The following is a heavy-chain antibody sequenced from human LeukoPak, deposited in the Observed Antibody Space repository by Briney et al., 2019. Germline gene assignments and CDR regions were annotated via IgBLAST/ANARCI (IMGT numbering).Heavy chain of an antibody. V-gene: IGHV3-66*01. J-gene: IGHJ4*02. CDR2: IYSGGST. Sequence: GGSLRLSCAASGFTVSSNYMSWVRQAPGKGLEWVSVIYSGGSTYYADYVKGRFTISRDNSKNTLYLQMNSLRAEDTAVYYCATDGGYCSGGSCYPPNWGQGTLVTVSS. CDR3: ATDGGYCSGGSCYPPN. CDR1: GFTVSSNY. D-gene: IGHD2-15*01.